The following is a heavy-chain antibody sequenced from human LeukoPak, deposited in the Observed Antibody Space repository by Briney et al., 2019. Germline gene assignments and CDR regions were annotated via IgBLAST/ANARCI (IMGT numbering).Heavy chain of an antibody. CDR1: GGTFSSYA. CDR2: IIPIFGTA. Sequence: SVKVSCKASGGTFSSYAISWVRQAPGQGLEWMGRIIPIFGTANYAQKFQGGVTITTDESTSTAYMGLSSLRSEDTAVYYCARDPVSGVVAATVYYYYMDVWGKGTTVTVSS. D-gene: IGHD2-15*01. J-gene: IGHJ6*03. V-gene: IGHV1-69*05. CDR3: ARDPVSGVVAATVYYYYMDV.